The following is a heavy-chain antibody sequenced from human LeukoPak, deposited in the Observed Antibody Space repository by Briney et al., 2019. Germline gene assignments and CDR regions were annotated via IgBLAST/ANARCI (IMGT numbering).Heavy chain of an antibody. Sequence: SVKVSCKASGGTFSSYAISWVRQAPGQGLEWMGGIIPIFGTANYAQKFQGRVTITTDESTSTAYMEQSSLRSEDTAVYYCARESPYDYVWGSYRPYNWFDPWGQGTLVTVSS. J-gene: IGHJ5*02. D-gene: IGHD3-16*02. CDR2: IIPIFGTA. CDR3: ARESPYDYVWGSYRPYNWFDP. V-gene: IGHV1-69*05. CDR1: GGTFSSYA.